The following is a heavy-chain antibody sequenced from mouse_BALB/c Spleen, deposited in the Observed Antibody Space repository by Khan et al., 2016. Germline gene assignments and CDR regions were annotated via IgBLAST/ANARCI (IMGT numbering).Heavy chain of an antibody. CDR3: VREIIMTAVFDY. D-gene: IGHD1-2*01. V-gene: IGHV1-4*02. CDR2: IVPSSGYT. J-gene: IGHJ2*01. Sequence: QVQLQQSAVELAGPGASVKMSCRASGYTFTANTLHWITQRPGQGLEWIGYIVPSSGYTDYNQNFKDKTTLTADKSSNTAYMQLNSLTSDDVAVYYCVREIIMTAVFDYWGQGTTLTVSS. CDR1: GYTFTANT.